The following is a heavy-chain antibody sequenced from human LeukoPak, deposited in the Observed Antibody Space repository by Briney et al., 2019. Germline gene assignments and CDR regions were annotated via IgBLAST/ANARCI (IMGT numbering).Heavy chain of an antibody. D-gene: IGHD6-13*01. V-gene: IGHV3-7*04. CDR1: GFTFSSYG. Sequence: GGSLRLSCAASGFTFSSYGMNWVRQAPGKGLEYVANIKEDGSEKYYVDSVKGRFTISRDNAKNSLSLRMSSLRVEDTAVYYCARDISPEKGQQLANWGQGTQVTVSS. CDR2: IKEDGSEK. CDR3: ARDISPEKGQQLAN. J-gene: IGHJ4*01.